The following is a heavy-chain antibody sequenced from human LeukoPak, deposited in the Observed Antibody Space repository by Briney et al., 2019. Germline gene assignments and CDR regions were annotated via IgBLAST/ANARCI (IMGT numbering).Heavy chain of an antibody. D-gene: IGHD2-15*01. V-gene: IGHV3-7*03. CDR1: GFTFSSSW. Sequence: GGSLRLSCAASGFTFSSSWVNWVRQAPGKGLEWVANIKQDGSEKYYVDSVRGRFTIFRDNAKNSLYLQMNSLRAEDTAVYYCARDLGCSGGGCYGSAFDVWGQGTMVTVSS. CDR3: ARDLGCSGGGCYGSAFDV. CDR2: IKQDGSEK. J-gene: IGHJ3*01.